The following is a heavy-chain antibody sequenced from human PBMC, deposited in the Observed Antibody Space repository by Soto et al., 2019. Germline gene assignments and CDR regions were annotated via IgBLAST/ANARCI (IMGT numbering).Heavy chain of an antibody. CDR2: IWYDGSNK. V-gene: IGHV3-33*01. CDR1: GFTFSSYG. CDR3: AGQFGELAQVYYYGMDV. J-gene: IGHJ6*02. D-gene: IGHD3-10*01. Sequence: QVQLVESGGGVVQPGRSLRLSCAASGFTFSSYGMHWVRQAPGKGLEWVAVIWYDGSNKYYADSVKGRFTISRDNSKNTLYLQMNSLRAEDTAVYYCAGQFGELAQVYYYGMDVWGQGTTVTVSS.